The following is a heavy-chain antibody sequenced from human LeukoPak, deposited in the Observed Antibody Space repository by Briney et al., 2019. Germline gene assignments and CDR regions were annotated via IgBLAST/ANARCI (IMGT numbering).Heavy chain of an antibody. D-gene: IGHD3-10*01. CDR3: AKDRGFSFASGSSELDY. CDR2: ISYDGSNK. J-gene: IGHJ4*02. V-gene: IGHV3-30*18. CDR1: GFTFSKYG. Sequence: PGRSLRLSCAASGFTFSKYGMHWVRQAPGKGLEWVAVISYDGSNKYYADSVKGRITISRDNSKNTLYLQMNSLRAEDTAVYYCAKDRGFSFASGSSELDYWGQETLVTVSS.